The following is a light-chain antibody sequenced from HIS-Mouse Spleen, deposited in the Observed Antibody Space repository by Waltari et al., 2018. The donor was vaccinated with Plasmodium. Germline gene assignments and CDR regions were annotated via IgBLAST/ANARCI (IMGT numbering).Light chain of an antibody. CDR2: GNN. Sequence: SSELTQDPAVSVALGQTVRITCQGDSLRSYYASWYQQKPGQAPVLVFYGNNNRPSGNADRFYGSSSGNTASLTSTGAQAEDEADYDCNSRDSSGTHGVFGGGTKLTVL. J-gene: IGLJ2*01. CDR3: NSRDSSGTHGV. CDR1: SLRSYY. V-gene: IGLV3-19*01.